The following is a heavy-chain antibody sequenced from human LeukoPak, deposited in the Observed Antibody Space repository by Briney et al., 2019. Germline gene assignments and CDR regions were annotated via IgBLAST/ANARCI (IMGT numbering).Heavy chain of an antibody. CDR2: IYYSGST. CDR1: GGSMSSSSYY. Sequence: SETLSLTCTVSGGSMSSSSYYWGWIRQPPGKGLEWIGSIYYSGSTYYNPSLKSRVTISVDTSKNQFSLKLSSVTAADTAAYYCARVLTGYSSTLRYYYMDVWGKGTTVTVSS. V-gene: IGHV4-39*07. D-gene: IGHD6-13*01. CDR3: ARVLTGYSSTLRYYYMDV. J-gene: IGHJ6*03.